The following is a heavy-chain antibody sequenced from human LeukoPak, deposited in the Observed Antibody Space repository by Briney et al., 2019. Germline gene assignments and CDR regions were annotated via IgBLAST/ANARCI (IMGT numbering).Heavy chain of an antibody. V-gene: IGHV4-39*01. J-gene: IGHJ3*02. CDR1: GGSISSSSYY. Sequence: SETLSLTCTVSGGSISSSSYYWGWIRQPPGKGLERIGGIYYSGSTYYNPSLKSRVTISVDTSKNQFSLKLSSVTAADTAVYYCARQKSGGDCYSGAFDIWGPGTMVTVSS. CDR2: IYYSGST. D-gene: IGHD2-21*01. CDR3: ARQKSGGDCYSGAFDI.